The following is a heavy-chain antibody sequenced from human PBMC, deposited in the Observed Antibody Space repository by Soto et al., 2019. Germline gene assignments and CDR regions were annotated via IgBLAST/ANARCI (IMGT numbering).Heavy chain of an antibody. CDR2: ISYDGSNK. V-gene: IGHV3-30*18. CDR1: GFTFSSYG. D-gene: IGHD6-25*01. Sequence: QVQLVESGGGVVQPGRSLRLSCAASGFTFSSYGMHWVRQAPGKGLEWVAVISYDGSNKYYADSVKGRFTISRDNSKNTLYLKMNSLRSEDTAVYYCAKAYSCEDYYYYYGMDVWGQGTTVTVSS. J-gene: IGHJ6*02. CDR3: AKAYSCEDYYYYYGMDV.